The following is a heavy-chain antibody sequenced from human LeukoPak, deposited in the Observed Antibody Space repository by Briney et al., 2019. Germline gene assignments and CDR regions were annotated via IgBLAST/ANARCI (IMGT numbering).Heavy chain of an antibody. V-gene: IGHV3-33*01. J-gene: IGHJ6*02. Sequence: GRSLRLSCAASGFTFSSYGMHWVRQAPGKGLEWVAVIWYDGSNKYYADSVKGRFTISRDNSKNTLYLQMNSLRAEDTAVYYCARGNDYLTYYYGMDVWGQGTTVTVSS. CDR1: GFTFSSYG. CDR2: IWYDGSNK. CDR3: ARGNDYLTYYYGMDV. D-gene: IGHD2/OR15-2a*01.